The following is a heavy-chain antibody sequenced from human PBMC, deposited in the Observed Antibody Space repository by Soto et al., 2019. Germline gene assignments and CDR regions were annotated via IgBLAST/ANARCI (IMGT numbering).Heavy chain of an antibody. CDR2: IYYSGST. CDR1: GGSISSYY. D-gene: IGHD5-12*01. CDR3: ARGRWAIVATSYFDY. Sequence: WETLSLTCTVSGGSISSYYWSWIRQPPGKGLEWIGYIYYSGSTNYNPSLKSRVTISVDTSKNQFSLKLSSVTAADTAVYYCARGRWAIVATSYFDYWGQGTLVTVSS. J-gene: IGHJ4*02. V-gene: IGHV4-59*01.